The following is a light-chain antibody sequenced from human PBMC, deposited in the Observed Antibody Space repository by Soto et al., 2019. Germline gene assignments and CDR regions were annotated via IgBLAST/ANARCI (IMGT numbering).Light chain of an antibody. CDR1: SSNIGSSF. CDR3: AAWDDSLSVV. V-gene: IGLV1-47*01. Sequence: QSVLTQPPSASGTPGQRVTISCSGSSSNIGSSFVYWYQQLPGTAPKLLIYMNNQRPSGVPDRFSGSKSGTSASLAISGLRSEDEADYYCAAWDDSLSVVFGGGTKLTVL. J-gene: IGLJ2*01. CDR2: MNN.